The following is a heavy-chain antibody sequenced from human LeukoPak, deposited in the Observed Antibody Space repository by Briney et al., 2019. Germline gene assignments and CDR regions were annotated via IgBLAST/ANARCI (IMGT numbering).Heavy chain of an antibody. D-gene: IGHD4/OR15-4a*01. CDR3: ARGLNDYVDY. CDR2: IIPIFGTA. CDR1: GGTFSSYA. J-gene: IGHJ4*02. Sequence: ASVKVSCKASGGTFSSYAISWVRQAPGQGLEWMGRIIPIFGTANYAQKFQGRVTITTDESTSTAYMELSSLRSEDTAVYYCARGLNDYVDYWGQGTLVTVSS. V-gene: IGHV1-69*05.